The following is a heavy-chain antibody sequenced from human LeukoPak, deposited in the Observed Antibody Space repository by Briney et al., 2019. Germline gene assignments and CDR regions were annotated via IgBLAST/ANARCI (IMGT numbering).Heavy chain of an antibody. CDR2: IKQDGSEK. Sequence: GGSLRLSCAASGFTFSSYWMSWVRQAPGKGLEWVANIKQDGSEKYYVDSVKGRFTISRDNAKNSLYLQMNSLRAEDTAVYYCAKASKCSGGSCYLYLFFDYWGQGTLVTVSS. CDR3: AKASKCSGGSCYLYLFFDY. D-gene: IGHD2-15*01. V-gene: IGHV3-7*01. CDR1: GFTFSSYW. J-gene: IGHJ4*02.